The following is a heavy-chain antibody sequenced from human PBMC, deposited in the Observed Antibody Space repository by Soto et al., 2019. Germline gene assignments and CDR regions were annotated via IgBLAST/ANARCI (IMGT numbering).Heavy chain of an antibody. D-gene: IGHD1-26*01. J-gene: IGHJ4*02. CDR2: ISGYNGNT. Sequence: ASVKVSCKASGYTFTSYGISWVRQAPGQGLEWMGWISGYNGNTKSAQKLQGRVTMTTDTSTSTAYMELRSLRSDDTAVYYCARDLGGQIVDYWGQGTLVTVSS. V-gene: IGHV1-18*01. CDR1: GYTFTSYG. CDR3: ARDLGGQIVDY.